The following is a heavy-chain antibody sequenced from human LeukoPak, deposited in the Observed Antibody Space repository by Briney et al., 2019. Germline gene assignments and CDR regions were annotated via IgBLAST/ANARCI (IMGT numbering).Heavy chain of an antibody. V-gene: IGHV4-61*02. D-gene: IGHD5-18*01. J-gene: IGHJ4*02. Sequence: SETLSLTCTVSGGSISSGSYYWSWIRQPAGKGLEWIGRIYTSGSTNYNPSLKSRVTISVDTSKNQFSLKLSSVTAADTAVYYCARGAIQGSFGGFDYWGQETLVTVSS. CDR1: GGSISSGSYY. CDR2: IYTSGST. CDR3: ARGAIQGSFGGFDY.